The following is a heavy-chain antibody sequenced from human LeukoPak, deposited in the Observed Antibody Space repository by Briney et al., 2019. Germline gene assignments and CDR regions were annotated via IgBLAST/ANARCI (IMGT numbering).Heavy chain of an antibody. J-gene: IGHJ4*02. D-gene: IGHD3-22*01. V-gene: IGHV4-39*07. CDR2: IYYSGST. CDR1: GGSISSSSYY. CDR3: ARAGTYYYDSSGFDDFDY. Sequence: PSETLSLTCTVSGGSISSSSYYWGWIRQPPGKGLEWIGSIYYSGSTYYNPSLKSRVTISVDTSKNQFSLKLSSVTAADTAVYYCARAGTYYYDSSGFDDFDYWGQGTLVTVSS.